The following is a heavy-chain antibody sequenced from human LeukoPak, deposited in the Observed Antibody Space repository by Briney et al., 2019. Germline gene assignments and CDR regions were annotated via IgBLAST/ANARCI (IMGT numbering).Heavy chain of an antibody. V-gene: IGHV4-61*02. CDR3: ARGVHYYDSSGLNP. CDR2: IYTSGST. Sequence: SETLSLTCTVSGGSISSGSYYWSWIRQPAGKGLEWIGRIYTSGSTNHNPSLKSRVTISVDTSKNQFSLKLSSVTAADTAVYYCARGVHYYDSSGLNPWGQGTLVTVSS. CDR1: GGSISSGSYY. D-gene: IGHD3-22*01. J-gene: IGHJ5*02.